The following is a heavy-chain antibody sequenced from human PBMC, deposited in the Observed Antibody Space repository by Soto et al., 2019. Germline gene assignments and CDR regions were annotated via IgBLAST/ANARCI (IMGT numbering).Heavy chain of an antibody. D-gene: IGHD5-12*01. Sequence: EVQLVESGGGLVQPGGSLRLSCAASGFTFSSYDMHWVRQATGKGLEWVSAIGTAGDTYYPGSVKGRFTISRENAKNSLYLQMNSLRAGDTAVYYCARVQYSGYDVGAFDIWGQGTMVTVSS. J-gene: IGHJ3*02. CDR1: GFTFSSYD. CDR2: IGTAGDT. CDR3: ARVQYSGYDVGAFDI. V-gene: IGHV3-13*01.